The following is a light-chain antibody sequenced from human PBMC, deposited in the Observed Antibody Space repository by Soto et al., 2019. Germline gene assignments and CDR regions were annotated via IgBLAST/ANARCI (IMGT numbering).Light chain of an antibody. CDR2: GAS. V-gene: IGKV3-20*01. Sequence: EIVLTQSPGTLSLSPGERATLSCRASQSVTSSSLAWYQQKPGQAPRLLVYGASRRATGIPDRFSGSGSGTDFTLTISRLEPQDFAMYYCHQYGSSPLTFGGGTKAEIK. J-gene: IGKJ4*01. CDR1: QSVTSSS. CDR3: HQYGSSPLT.